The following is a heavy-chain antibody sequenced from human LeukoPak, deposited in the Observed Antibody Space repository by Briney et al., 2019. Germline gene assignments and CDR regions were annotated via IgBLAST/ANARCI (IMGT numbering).Heavy chain of an antibody. CDR1: GYRFTTYW. V-gene: IGHV5-51*01. J-gene: IGHJ4*02. Sequence: GESLQISCKGSGYRFTTYWIAWVRPMPGKGLEWMGIIYPGDSDTRYSPSFQGQVTISADKSITTAYLQWSNLEASDTAMYYCARRSYSSGWNFDYWGQGTLVTVSS. CDR2: IYPGDSDT. D-gene: IGHD6-19*01. CDR3: ARRSYSSGWNFDY.